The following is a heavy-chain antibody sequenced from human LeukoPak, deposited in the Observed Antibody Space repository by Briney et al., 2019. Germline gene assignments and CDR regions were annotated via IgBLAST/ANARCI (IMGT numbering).Heavy chain of an antibody. CDR1: GSRFTSYW. CDR3: ARHLSKYSGHADY. Sequence: GESLQISCQGSGSRFTSYWIGWARQLPGKGLEWMGIIYPGDSDTRYSPSFQGQVTISADKSISTAYLQWSSLKASDTAMYYCARHLSKYSGHADYWGQGTLVTVSS. CDR2: IYPGDSDT. J-gene: IGHJ4*02. D-gene: IGHD5-12*01. V-gene: IGHV5-51*01.